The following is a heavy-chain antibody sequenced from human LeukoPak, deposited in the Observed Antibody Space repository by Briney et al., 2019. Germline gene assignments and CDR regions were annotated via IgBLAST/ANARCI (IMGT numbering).Heavy chain of an antibody. V-gene: IGHV4-59*08. CDR1: GGSISSYY. D-gene: IGHD1-14*01. CDR3: ARHVGKHLLSLYFDY. CDR2: IYSSGST. Sequence: PSETLSLTCIVSGGSISSYYWSWIRQPPGKGLEWIGYIYSSGSTDYNPSLKSRVTISLDTSNHQFSLKLTSVTAADTAVYYCARHVGKHLLSLYFDYWGQGSLVTVSS. J-gene: IGHJ4*02.